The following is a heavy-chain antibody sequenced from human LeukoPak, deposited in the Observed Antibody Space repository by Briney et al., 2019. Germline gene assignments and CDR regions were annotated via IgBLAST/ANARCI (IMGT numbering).Heavy chain of an antibody. CDR3: ARGPTAVAGWRYFDF. V-gene: IGHV4-34*01. CDR2: INHSGST. CDR1: GGSFSGYY. Sequence: SETLSLTCAVYGGSFSGYYWSWIRQPPGKGLEWIGEINHSGSTNYNPSLKSRVTISVDTSKNQFSLKLSSVTAADTAVYYCARGPTAVAGWRYFDFWGRGTLVTVSS. D-gene: IGHD6-19*01. J-gene: IGHJ2*01.